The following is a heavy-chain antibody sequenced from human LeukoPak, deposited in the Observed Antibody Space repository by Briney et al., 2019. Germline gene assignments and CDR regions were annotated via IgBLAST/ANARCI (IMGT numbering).Heavy chain of an antibody. J-gene: IGHJ4*02. CDR2: LWSDGSNK. Sequence: GGSLRLSCTASGFSFSDHYMDWVRQAPGKGLEWVAVLWSDGSNKYYADSVKGRFTISRDNAKNSLYLQMNSLRAEDTAVYYCARVANYDILTGYYNVVMDYFDYWGQGTLVTVSS. V-gene: IGHV3-33*08. CDR1: GFSFSDHY. D-gene: IGHD3-9*01. CDR3: ARVANYDILTGYYNVVMDYFDY.